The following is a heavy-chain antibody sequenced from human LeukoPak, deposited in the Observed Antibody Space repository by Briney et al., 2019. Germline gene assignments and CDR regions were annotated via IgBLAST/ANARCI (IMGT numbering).Heavy chain of an antibody. CDR3: STDGFEVAARPYYYDYYMDV. J-gene: IGHJ6*03. Sequence: GGSLRLSCAASGFTFSNAWMSWVRQAPGKGLEWVGRIKSKTGGGTTDYAALVKGRFTISRADSKNTLYLQMNSLKTEDTAVYYCSTDGFEVAARPYYYDYYMDVWGKGTTVTVSS. CDR1: GFTFSNAW. CDR2: IKSKTGGGTT. V-gene: IGHV3-15*05. D-gene: IGHD6-6*01.